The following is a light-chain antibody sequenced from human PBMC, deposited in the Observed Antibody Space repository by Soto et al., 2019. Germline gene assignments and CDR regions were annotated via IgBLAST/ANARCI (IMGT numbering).Light chain of an antibody. J-gene: IGKJ5*01. CDR1: QSVGSY. CDR3: QQRGDWPPIT. Sequence: EIVMTQSPGTLSLSPWERATLSCRASQSVGSYLAWYQQQPGQAPRLLIYNASNRTTGIPARFSGSGSGTDFTLSISSLEPEDFAVYYCQQRGDWPPITFGQGTRLEIK. V-gene: IGKV3-11*01. CDR2: NAS.